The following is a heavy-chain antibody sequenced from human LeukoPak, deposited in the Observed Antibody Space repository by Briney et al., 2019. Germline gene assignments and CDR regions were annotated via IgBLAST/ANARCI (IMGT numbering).Heavy chain of an antibody. D-gene: IGHD4-11*01. J-gene: IGHJ6*02. CDR1: DGSISSGGYY. Sequence: SQTLSLTCTVSDGSISSGGYYWSWIRQHPGKGLEWIGYIYYSGSTYYNPSLKSRVTISVDTSKNQFSLKLSSVTAADTAVYYCARVNPVTYYGMDVWGQGTTVTVSS. CDR2: IYYSGST. V-gene: IGHV4-31*03. CDR3: ARVNPVTYYGMDV.